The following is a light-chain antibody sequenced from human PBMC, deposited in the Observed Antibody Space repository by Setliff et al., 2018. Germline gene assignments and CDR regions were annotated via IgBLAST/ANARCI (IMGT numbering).Light chain of an antibody. V-gene: IGLV2-8*01. CDR3: SSYAGSNNYV. Sequence: QSALTQPPSASGSPGQSVTISCTGTSSDVGGYNYVSWYQQHPGKAPKLMIYEVSKWPSGVPDRFSGSKSGNTASLTVSGLQAEDEADYYCSSYAGSNNYVCGTGTKVTVL. CDR1: SSDVGGYNY. CDR2: EVS. J-gene: IGLJ1*01.